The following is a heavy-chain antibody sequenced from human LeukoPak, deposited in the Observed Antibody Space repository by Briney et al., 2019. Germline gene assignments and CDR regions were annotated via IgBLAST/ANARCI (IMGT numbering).Heavy chain of an antibody. CDR3: ASSHTYQPYYFDY. CDR1: GGSFSWYY. Sequence: SETLSLTCTIYGGSFSWYYWSWIRQPPGKGLEWIGYIYYSGSTNYNPSLKSRVTISVDTSKNQFSLKLSSVTAADTAVYYCASSHTYQPYYFDYWGQGTLVTVSS. J-gene: IGHJ4*02. V-gene: IGHV4-59*01. CDR2: IYYSGST. D-gene: IGHD3-16*01.